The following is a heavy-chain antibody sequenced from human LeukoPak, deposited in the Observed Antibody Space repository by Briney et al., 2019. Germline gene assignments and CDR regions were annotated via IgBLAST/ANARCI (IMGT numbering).Heavy chain of an antibody. Sequence: GGSLRLSCAASGLTFSDYYMSWIRQAPGKGLEWVSYISSSGSTIYYADSVKGRFTISRDNAKNSLYLQMNSLRAEDTAVYYCARDVLGYYGSGSPQDYWGQGTLVTVSS. V-gene: IGHV3-11*01. CDR1: GLTFSDYY. CDR3: ARDVLGYYGSGSPQDY. CDR2: ISSSGSTI. D-gene: IGHD3-10*01. J-gene: IGHJ4*02.